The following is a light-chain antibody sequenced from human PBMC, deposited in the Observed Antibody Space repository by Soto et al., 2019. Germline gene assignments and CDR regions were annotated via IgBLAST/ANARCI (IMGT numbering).Light chain of an antibody. J-gene: IGKJ1*01. CDR2: KAS. V-gene: IGKV1-5*03. CDR1: QSINNW. CDR3: QQYNSYSRT. Sequence: DIQMTQSPSPLSASVGDRVTITCRASQSINNWLAWYQQKPGKAPKLLIYKASGLESGVPSRFSGSGAGTDFTLTISSLQPDDFATYYCQQYNSYSRTFGQGTKVEIK.